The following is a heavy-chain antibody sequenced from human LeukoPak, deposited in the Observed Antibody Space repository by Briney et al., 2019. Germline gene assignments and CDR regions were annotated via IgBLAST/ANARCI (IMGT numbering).Heavy chain of an antibody. V-gene: IGHV4-34*01. CDR3: ARVSISLFGVVTAHFDS. Sequence: PSETLSLTCGVSGGSFSGPYWGWIRQPPGKGLEWLGAINLSGSTNYNSSLTSRVTISLDTSKNQFSLNLRSVTTADTAVYYCARVSISLFGVVTAHFDSWGQGTLVAVSS. J-gene: IGHJ4*02. CDR1: GGSFSGPY. D-gene: IGHD3-3*01. CDR2: INLSGST.